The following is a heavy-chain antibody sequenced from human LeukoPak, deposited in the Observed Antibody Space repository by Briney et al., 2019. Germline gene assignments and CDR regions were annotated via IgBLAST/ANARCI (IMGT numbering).Heavy chain of an antibody. V-gene: IGHV1-69*02. Sequence: SVKVSCKASGGTFSSYTISWVRQAPGQGLEWMGRIIPILGMANYAQKFQGRVTITADKSTSTAYMELSSLRSEDTAVYYYASSSEGSSGYYYVLDYWGQGTLVTVSS. D-gene: IGHD3-22*01. CDR3: ASSSEGSSGYYYVLDY. CDR2: IIPILGMA. CDR1: GGTFSSYT. J-gene: IGHJ4*02.